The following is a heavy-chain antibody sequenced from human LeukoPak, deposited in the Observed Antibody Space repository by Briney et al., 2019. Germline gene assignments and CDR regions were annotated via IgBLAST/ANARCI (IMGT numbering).Heavy chain of an antibody. CDR1: GFIFSSYG. Sequence: GGSLRLSCAASGFIFSSYGMHWVRQAPGKGLEWVANIKQDGSEKYYVDSVKGRFTISRDNAKNSLYLQMNSLRAEDTAVYYCTRVVGYFDWLFREYYFDYWGQGTLVTVSS. CDR2: IKQDGSEK. CDR3: TRVVGYFDWLFREYYFDY. D-gene: IGHD3-9*01. J-gene: IGHJ4*02. V-gene: IGHV3-7*03.